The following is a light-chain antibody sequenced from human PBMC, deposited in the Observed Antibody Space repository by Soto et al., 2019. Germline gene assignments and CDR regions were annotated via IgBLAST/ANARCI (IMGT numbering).Light chain of an antibody. J-gene: IGKJ5*01. CDR3: QQYGRSIT. CDR2: GAS. CDR1: QSVTSSY. Sequence: IVLTQSPGTLSLSPGERATPSCRASQSVTSSYLAWYQQKPGQAPRLLIYGASSRATGIPDRFSGSGSGTDFSLTINRLEPEDFAVYYCQQYGRSITFGHGTRLEIK. V-gene: IGKV3-20*01.